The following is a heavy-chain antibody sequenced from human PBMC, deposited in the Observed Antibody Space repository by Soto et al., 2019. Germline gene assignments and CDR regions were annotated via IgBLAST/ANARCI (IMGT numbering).Heavy chain of an antibody. J-gene: IGHJ5*02. CDR3: AKVREYCTNGVCYVRWFDP. D-gene: IGHD2-8*01. V-gene: IGHV3-23*01. CDR2: ISGSGGST. CDR1: GFTFSSYA. Sequence: PGGSLRLSCAASGFTFSSYAMSWVRQAPGKGLEWVSAISGSGGSTYYADSVKGRFTISRDNSKNTLYLQMNSLRAEDTAVYYCAKVREYCTNGVCYVRWFDPWGQGTLVTVSS.